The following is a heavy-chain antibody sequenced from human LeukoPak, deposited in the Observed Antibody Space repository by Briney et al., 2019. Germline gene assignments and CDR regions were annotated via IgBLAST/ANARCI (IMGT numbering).Heavy chain of an antibody. CDR1: GFTSTSYW. CDR3: ARDRVRMTY. CDR2: IKPDGSEK. Sequence: PGGSLRLSCAASGFTSTSYWMSWVRQAPGKGLEWVANIKPDGSEKYYVDSVKGRFTISRDNAKNSLYLQMNSLRAEDTAVYYCARDRVRMTYWGQGTLVTVSS. V-gene: IGHV3-7*04. J-gene: IGHJ4*02. D-gene: IGHD2/OR15-2a*01.